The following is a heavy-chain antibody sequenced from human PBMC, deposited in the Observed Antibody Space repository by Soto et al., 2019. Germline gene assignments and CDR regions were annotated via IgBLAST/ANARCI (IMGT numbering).Heavy chain of an antibody. CDR3: ASGQAATMGDFAY. CDR1: GYTFTSYD. V-gene: IGHV1-8*01. D-gene: IGHD5-12*01. CDR2: MNPNSGQS. Sequence: QVQLVQSGAEVKKPGASVKVSCKASGYTFTSYDINWVRQATGQGLEWMGWMNPNSGQSGNAQKFQGRVTMTRNTSISTAYMELSSLRSEDTAVYYCASGQAATMGDFAYWGQGTLVTVSS. J-gene: IGHJ4*02.